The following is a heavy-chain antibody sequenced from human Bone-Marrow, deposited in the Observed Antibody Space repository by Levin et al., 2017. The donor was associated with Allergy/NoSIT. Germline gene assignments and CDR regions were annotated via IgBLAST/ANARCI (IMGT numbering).Heavy chain of an antibody. V-gene: IGHV4-61*02. Sequence: SETLSLTCTVSGASISSGVYFWNWIRQPAGRRLEWIGRIHPSGNTNYNPSLKSRVIISLDTSKNQLSLKLSSVTATDTAVYYCARDSRYYVSGNLYYYMDVWGKGTTVTVSS. D-gene: IGHD3-10*01. J-gene: IGHJ6*03. CDR3: ARDSRYYVSGNLYYYMDV. CDR2: IHPSGNT. CDR1: GASISSGVYF.